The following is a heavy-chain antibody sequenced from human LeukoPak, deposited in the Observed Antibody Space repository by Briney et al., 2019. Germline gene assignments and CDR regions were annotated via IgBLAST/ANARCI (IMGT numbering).Heavy chain of an antibody. V-gene: IGHV3-23*01. Sequence: GGSLRLSCAASGFTFSSYAMSWVRQAPGKGLEWVSAISGSGGSTYYADSVKGRFTVSRDNSKNTLYLQMNSLRAEDTAVYYCAKVLAALPSFDYWGQGTLVTVSS. D-gene: IGHD3-3*02. CDR2: ISGSGGST. J-gene: IGHJ4*02. CDR3: AKVLAALPSFDY. CDR1: GFTFSSYA.